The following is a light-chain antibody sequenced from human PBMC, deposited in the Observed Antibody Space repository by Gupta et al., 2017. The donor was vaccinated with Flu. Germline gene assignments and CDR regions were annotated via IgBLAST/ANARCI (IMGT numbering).Light chain of an antibody. J-gene: IGLJ2*01. V-gene: IGLV2-14*01. Sequence: QSALPQPASVSGSPGQSITISCTGTSSDIGGYNYVSWYQQHPGKAPRLMIFEVSTRPSRVATRFSGSKSGNTASLTIAGLQAEDEADYYCSSYTSTNTLVLFGGGTKLTVL. CDR3: SSYTSTNTLVL. CDR1: SSDIGGYNY. CDR2: EVS.